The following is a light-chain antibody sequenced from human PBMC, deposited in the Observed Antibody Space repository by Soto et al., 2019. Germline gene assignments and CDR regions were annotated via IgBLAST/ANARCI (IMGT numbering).Light chain of an antibody. Sequence: QSALTQPASVSGSPGQSITSSCTGTSSDVGGYNFVSWYQQHPGKAPKPMIYEVSNRPSGVSTRFSGSKSGNTASLSISGLQAEDEADYYCSSHTSSSTRVFGTGTRSPP. CDR2: EVS. V-gene: IGLV2-14*01. CDR3: SSHTSSSTRV. J-gene: IGLJ1*01. CDR1: SSDVGGYNF.